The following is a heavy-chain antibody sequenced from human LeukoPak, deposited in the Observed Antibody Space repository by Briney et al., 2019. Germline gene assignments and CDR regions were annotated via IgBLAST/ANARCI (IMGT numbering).Heavy chain of an antibody. CDR3: ATLTTVVTAYYFDY. CDR2: IYYSGST. CDR1: GGSISSGGYY. J-gene: IGHJ4*02. D-gene: IGHD4-23*01. Sequence: SETLSLTCTVSGGSISSGGYYWSWIRQHPGKGLEWIGYIYYSGSTYYNPSLKSRVTISVDTSKNQFSLKLTSVTAADTAVYYCATLTTVVTAYYFDYWGQGTLVTVSS. V-gene: IGHV4-31*03.